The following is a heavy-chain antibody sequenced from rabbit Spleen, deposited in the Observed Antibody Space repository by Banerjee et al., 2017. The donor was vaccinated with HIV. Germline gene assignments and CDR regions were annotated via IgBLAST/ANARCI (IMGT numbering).Heavy chain of an antibody. Sequence: QEQLEESGGGLVQPEGSLTLACTASGFSFSGTYYMCWVRQAPGKGLEWIACIDTGSSSAYYASWAKGRFTISKTSSTTVTLQMTSLTDADTATYFCARDGAGGSYFALWGQGTLVTVS. D-gene: IGHD8-1*01. CDR2: IDTGSSSA. J-gene: IGHJ4*01. CDR3: ARDGAGGSYFAL. CDR1: GFSFSGTYY. V-gene: IGHV1S45*01.